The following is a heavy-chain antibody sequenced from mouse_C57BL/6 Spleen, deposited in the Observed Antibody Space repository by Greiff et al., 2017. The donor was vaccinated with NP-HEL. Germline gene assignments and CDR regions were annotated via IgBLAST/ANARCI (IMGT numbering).Heavy chain of an antibody. J-gene: IGHJ3*01. Sequence: VQGVESGPGLVQPSQSLSITCTVSGFSLTSYGVHWVRQSPGKGLEWLGVIWRGGSTDYNAAFMSRLSITKDNSKSQVFFKMNSLQADDTAIYYCAKSQVLLYGSEAGFAYWGQGTLVTVSA. CDR2: IWRGGST. CDR3: AKSQVLLYGSEAGFAY. V-gene: IGHV2-5*01. CDR1: GFSLTSYG. D-gene: IGHD1-1*01.